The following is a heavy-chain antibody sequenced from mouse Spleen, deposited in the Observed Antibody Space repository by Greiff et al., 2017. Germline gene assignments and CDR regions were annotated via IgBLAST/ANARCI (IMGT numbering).Heavy chain of an antibody. CDR2: IDPFNGGT. CDR1: GYSFTSYY. J-gene: IGHJ1*01. D-gene: IGHD2-4*01. CDR3: ARSGDYDYALGFDV. V-gene: IGHV1-28*01. Sequence: EVQLQQSGPELMKPGASVKISCKASGYSFTSYYMHWVKQSHGKSLEWIGYIDPFNGGTSYNQKFKGKATLTVDKSSSTAYMHLSSLTSEDSAVYYCARSGDYDYALGFDVWGAGTTVTVSS.